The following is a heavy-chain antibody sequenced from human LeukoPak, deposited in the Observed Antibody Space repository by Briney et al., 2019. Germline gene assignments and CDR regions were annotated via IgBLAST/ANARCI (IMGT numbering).Heavy chain of an antibody. CDR2: TYYRSKWYN. CDR1: GDSVSSNSAA. J-gene: IGHJ5*02. V-gene: IGHV6-1*01. D-gene: IGHD1-26*01. Sequence: SQTLSLTCAISGDSVSSNSAAWNCIRQSPSRGLEWLGRTYYRSKWYNDYAVSVKSRIIINADTSKNQFSLQLNSVTPEDTAVYYCARGGSGGCRLGPTCAFDPWGQGTLVTVSA. CDR3: ARGGSGGCRLGPTCAFDP.